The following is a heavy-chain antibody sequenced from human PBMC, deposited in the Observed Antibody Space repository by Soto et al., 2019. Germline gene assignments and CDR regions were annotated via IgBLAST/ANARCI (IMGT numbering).Heavy chain of an antibody. CDR2: IWYDGSNK. J-gene: IGHJ3*02. CDR1: GFTFSSYG. V-gene: IGHV3-33*01. Sequence: GGSLRLSCAASGFTFSSYGMHWVRQAPGKGLEWVAVIWYDGSNKYYADSVKGRFTISRDNSKNTLYLQMNSLRAEDTAVYYCARDWDYDILTGYYRVSYAFDIWGQGTKVPVSS. D-gene: IGHD3-9*01. CDR3: ARDWDYDILTGYYRVSYAFDI.